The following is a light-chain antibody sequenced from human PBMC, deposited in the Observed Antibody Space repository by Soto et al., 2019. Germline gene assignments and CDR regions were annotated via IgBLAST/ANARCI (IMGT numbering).Light chain of an antibody. CDR1: QSVRSY. Sequence: EIVLTQSPATLSLSPGERATLSCRASQSVRSYLAWYQQKPGQAPRLLIYDASNRATGVPARFSGSGSGTAFTLTISSLAPEDFAVYYCQQRSNWPPVFTFGRGTKVDIK. CDR2: DAS. J-gene: IGKJ3*01. V-gene: IGKV3-11*01. CDR3: QQRSNWPPVFT.